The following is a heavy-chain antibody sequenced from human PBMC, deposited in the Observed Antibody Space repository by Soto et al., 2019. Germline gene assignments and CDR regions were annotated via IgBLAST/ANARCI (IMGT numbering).Heavy chain of an antibody. CDR2: IKEDGSEK. Sequence: GGSLRLSCAASGFTFSNYWMSWVRQAPGKGLEWVANIKEDGSEKNYVDSVKGRFTISRDNAKNSLSLQMNNLRTEDTAVYYCARGFSSKFDYWGRGTLVTVSS. V-gene: IGHV3-7*05. CDR1: GFTFSNYW. CDR3: ARGFSSKFDY. D-gene: IGHD6-13*01. J-gene: IGHJ4*02.